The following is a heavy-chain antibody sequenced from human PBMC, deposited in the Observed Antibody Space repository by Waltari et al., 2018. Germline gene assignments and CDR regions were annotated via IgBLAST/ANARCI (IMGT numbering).Heavy chain of an antibody. CDR3: AKKNDEVFDRNGLVYDAFDM. D-gene: IGHD3-22*01. J-gene: IGHJ3*02. CDR1: GFTVDDYA. V-gene: IGHV3-9*01. CDR2: INWNSGSI. Sequence: EVQLVESGGGLVQPGRSLRLSCVGFGFTVDDYAMQWVRPAPGKGLEWVSGINWNSGSIGYGDSVKGRFIISRDNARNSVHLQMNGLTSEDTALYYCAKKNDEVFDRNGLVYDAFDMWGQGTMVTVSS.